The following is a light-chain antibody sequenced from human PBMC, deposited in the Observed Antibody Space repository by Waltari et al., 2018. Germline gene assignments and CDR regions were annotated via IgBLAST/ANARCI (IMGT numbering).Light chain of an antibody. Sequence: DIVVTQYTLSLPVTPGETAYIPCRPSQSLLHSHGNIYVVWYLQKPGRSQQVRTYSGSNRASGVPDRFRASGSGTYFTLKISIVEAEDVGVYYCMQTLQSRTFGQGTKVEIK. CDR1: QSLLHSHGNIY. CDR3: MQTLQSRT. J-gene: IGKJ1*01. V-gene: IGKV2-28*01. CDR2: SGS.